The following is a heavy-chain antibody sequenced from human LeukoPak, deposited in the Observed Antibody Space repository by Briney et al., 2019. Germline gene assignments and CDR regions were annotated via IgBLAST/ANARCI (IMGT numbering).Heavy chain of an antibody. CDR2: ISSSGSTI. Sequence: GGSLRLSCAASGFTFSDYYMSWIRQAPGKGLEWVSYISSSGSTIYYADSVKGRFTISRDNAKNSLYLQMNSLRAEDTAVYYCARVPADIVANPGDCWGQGTLVTVSS. J-gene: IGHJ4*02. CDR1: GFTFSDYY. V-gene: IGHV3-11*01. CDR3: ARVPADIVANPGDC. D-gene: IGHD5-12*01.